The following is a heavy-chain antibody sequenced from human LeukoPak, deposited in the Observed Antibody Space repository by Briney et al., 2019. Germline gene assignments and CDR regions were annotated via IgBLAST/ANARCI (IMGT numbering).Heavy chain of an antibody. D-gene: IGHD2-2*02. CDR2: INPSGGST. Sequence: GASVKVSCKASGYTFTSYYMHWVRQAPGQGLEWMGIINPSGGSTSYAQKFQGRVTMTRDTSTSTVYMELSSLRSEDTAVYYCARVYCSSTSCYNRKAFDIWGQGTMVTVSS. CDR3: ARVYCSSTSCYNRKAFDI. V-gene: IGHV1-46*01. J-gene: IGHJ3*02. CDR1: GYTFTSYY.